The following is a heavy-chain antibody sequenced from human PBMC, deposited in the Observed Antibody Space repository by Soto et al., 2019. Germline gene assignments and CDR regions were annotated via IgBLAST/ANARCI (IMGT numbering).Heavy chain of an antibody. J-gene: IGHJ2*01. Sequence: QVQLVESGGGVVQPGRSLRLSCAASGFTFSSYGMHWVRQAPGKGLEWVAVVSYDGNYKYYADSVKGRFTISRDNSKNTQYLQMNSLRAEDTAVYYFARGFHVRGNWYFDLWGRGTLVTVSS. CDR1: GFTFSSYG. V-gene: IGHV3-30*03. CDR3: ARGFHVRGNWYFDL. CDR2: VSYDGNYK. D-gene: IGHD2-15*01.